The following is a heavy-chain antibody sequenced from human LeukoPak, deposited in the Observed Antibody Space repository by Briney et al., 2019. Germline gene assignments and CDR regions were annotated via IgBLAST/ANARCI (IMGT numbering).Heavy chain of an antibody. CDR3: ASSLRRYYYYYMDV. J-gene: IGHJ6*03. D-gene: IGHD5-24*01. CDR1: GGTFSSYA. Sequence: SVKVSCKASGGTFSSYAISWMRQAPGQGLEWMGGIIPIFGTANYAQKFQGRVTITTDESTSTAYMELSSLRSEDTAVYYCASSLRRYYYYYMDVWGKGTTVTVSS. CDR2: IIPIFGTA. V-gene: IGHV1-69*05.